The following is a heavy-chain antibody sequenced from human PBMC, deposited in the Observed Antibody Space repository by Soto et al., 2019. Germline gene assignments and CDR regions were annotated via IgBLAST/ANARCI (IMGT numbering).Heavy chain of an antibody. CDR1: GFTFSGYY. CDR2: ISSSGSTI. Sequence: GSLRLSCADSGFTFSGYYMSWIRQAPGKGLEWVSYISSSGSTIYYADSVKGRFTISRDNAKNSLYLQMNSLRAEDTAVYYCARDFPRNYYYYALDVWGQGTTVTVSS. CDR3: ARDFPRNYYYYALDV. J-gene: IGHJ6*02. V-gene: IGHV3-11*01.